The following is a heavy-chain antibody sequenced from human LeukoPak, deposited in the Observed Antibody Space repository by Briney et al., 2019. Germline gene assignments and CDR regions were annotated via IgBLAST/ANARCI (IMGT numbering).Heavy chain of an antibody. J-gene: IGHJ4*02. D-gene: IGHD1-26*01. V-gene: IGHV3-23*01. CDR2: ISDSAGST. CDR1: GFTFSSYA. Sequence: GGSLRLSCAASGFTFSSYAMNWVRQAPGKGLEWVSAISDSAGSTFYADSVKGRFTISRDNSKNTLYLQMNSLRAEDTAVYYCAKDFGTQTQRMVGYYFDYWGQGTLVTVSS. CDR3: AKDFGTQTQRMVGYYFDY.